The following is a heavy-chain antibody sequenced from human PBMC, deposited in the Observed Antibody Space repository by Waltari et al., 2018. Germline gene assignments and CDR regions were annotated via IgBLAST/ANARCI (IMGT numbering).Heavy chain of an antibody. CDR2: IYYSGST. CDR1: GGSISSYY. J-gene: IGHJ5*02. CDR3: ARVSSSYYDYVWGSYLGWFDP. D-gene: IGHD3-16*02. V-gene: IGHV4-59*01. Sequence: QVQLQESGPGLVKPSETLSLTCTVSGGSISSYYWSWIRQPPGKGLGWIGYIYYSGSTNYNPSLKSRVTISVDTSKNQFSLKLSSVTAADTAVYYCARVSSSYYDYVWGSYLGWFDPWGQGTLVTVSS.